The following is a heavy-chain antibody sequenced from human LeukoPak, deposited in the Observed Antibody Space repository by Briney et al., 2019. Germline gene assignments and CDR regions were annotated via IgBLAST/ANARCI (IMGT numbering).Heavy chain of an antibody. J-gene: IGHJ4*02. CDR3: ARDQAGLQYQLLGAVAGPGY. Sequence: KPGVSLRLSCAASGFTFSSYSMNWVRPAPGKGLEWVSTISSSSRYIYYADSVKGRFTISRDNAKNSLYLQMNSLRAEDTAVYYCARDQAGLQYQLLGAVAGPGYWGQGTLVTVSS. V-gene: IGHV3-21*01. CDR2: ISSSSRYI. CDR1: GFTFSSYS. D-gene: IGHD2-2*01.